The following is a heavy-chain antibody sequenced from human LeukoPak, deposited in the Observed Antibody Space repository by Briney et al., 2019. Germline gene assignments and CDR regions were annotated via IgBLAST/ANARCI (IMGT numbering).Heavy chain of an antibody. CDR3: ASGARRDGYTYYFDY. CDR2: IYTSGST. D-gene: IGHD5-24*01. CDR1: GGSISSYY. Sequence: SETLSLTCTVSGGSISSYYWSWIRQPAGKGLEWIGRIYTSGSTNYNPSLKSRVTMSVDTSKNQFSLKLSPVTAADTAVYYCASGARRDGYTYYFDYWGQGTLVTVSS. J-gene: IGHJ4*02. V-gene: IGHV4-4*07.